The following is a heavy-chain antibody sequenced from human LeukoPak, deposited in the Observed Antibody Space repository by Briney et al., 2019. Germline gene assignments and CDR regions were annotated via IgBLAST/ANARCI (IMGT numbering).Heavy chain of an antibody. CDR2: ISSSGSTI. Sequence: PGGSLRLSCAASGFTFSSYEMNWVRQAPGKGLEWFSYISSSGSTIYYADSVKGRFTISRDNAKNSLYLQMNSLKAEDTAVYYCARVTRYRSGWFDYWGQGTLVTVSS. J-gene: IGHJ4*02. D-gene: IGHD6-19*01. V-gene: IGHV3-48*03. CDR3: ARVTRYRSGWFDY. CDR1: GFTFSSYE.